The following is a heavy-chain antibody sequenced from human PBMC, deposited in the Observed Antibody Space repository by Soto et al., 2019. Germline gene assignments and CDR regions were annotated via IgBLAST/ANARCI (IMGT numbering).Heavy chain of an antibody. D-gene: IGHD4-17*01. V-gene: IGHV1-24*01. CDR1: GYTLTELS. Sequence: ASVKVSCKVSGYTLTELSMHWVRQAPGKGLEWMGGFDPEDGETIYAQKFQGRVTMTEDTSTDTAYMELSSLRSEDTAVYYCATGGYGDYVLVGYYYGMDVWGQGTTVTVSS. CDR3: ATGGYGDYVLVGYYYGMDV. CDR2: FDPEDGET. J-gene: IGHJ6*02.